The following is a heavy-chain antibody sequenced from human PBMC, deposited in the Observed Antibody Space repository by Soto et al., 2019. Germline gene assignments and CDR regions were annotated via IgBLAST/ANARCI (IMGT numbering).Heavy chain of an antibody. Sequence: PSETLSLTCTVSGGSISSSSYYWGWIRQPPGKGLEWIGSIYYSGSTYYNPSLKSRVTISVDTSKNQFSLKLSSVTAADTAVYYCARLTIVVVFDYWGQGTLVTVSS. CDR1: GGSISSSSYY. D-gene: IGHD2-21*01. CDR3: ARLTIVVVFDY. J-gene: IGHJ4*02. CDR2: IYYSGST. V-gene: IGHV4-39*01.